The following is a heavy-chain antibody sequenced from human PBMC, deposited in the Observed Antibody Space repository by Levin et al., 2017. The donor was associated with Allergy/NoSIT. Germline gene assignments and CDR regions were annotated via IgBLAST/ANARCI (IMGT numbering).Heavy chain of an antibody. CDR3: ARDRVIPATGGNYYYYGMDV. J-gene: IGHJ6*02. Sequence: SQTLSLPCTVSGGSVRSGSHHWSWIRQPPGRGLEWIGCIHYSGSTKYNPSLKSRVTISVDTSKNQASLKLSSVTAADTAIYYCARDRVIPATGGNYYYYGMDVWGQGTTVTVSS. CDR1: GGSVRSGSHH. D-gene: IGHD2-2*01. V-gene: IGHV4-61*01. CDR2: IHYSGST.